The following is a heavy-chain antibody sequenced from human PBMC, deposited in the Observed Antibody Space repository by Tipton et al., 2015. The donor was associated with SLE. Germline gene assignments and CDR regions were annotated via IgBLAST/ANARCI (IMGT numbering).Heavy chain of an antibody. CDR1: GFPFSSYA. V-gene: IGHV3-30*18. CDR3: AKWVGSGIYGLE. J-gene: IGHJ4*02. Sequence: RSLRLSCAASGFPFSSYAMNWVRQAPAKGLEWVTFIQYDSSNKYYADSVKDRFTVSRDNSRNTLYLQMNSLRPEDTAIYSCAKWVGSGIYGLEWGQGILVTVSS. CDR2: IQYDSSNK. D-gene: IGHD4-17*01.